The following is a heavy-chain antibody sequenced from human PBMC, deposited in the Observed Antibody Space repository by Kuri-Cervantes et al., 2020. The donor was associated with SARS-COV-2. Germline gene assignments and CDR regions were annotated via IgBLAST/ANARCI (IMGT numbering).Heavy chain of an antibody. CDR1: GYTFTGYY. D-gene: IGHD6-13*01. CDR2: ISAYNGNT. CDR3: ATGTGSSSPKMGGAFDY. Sequence: ASVKVSCKASGYTFTGYYMHWVRQAPGQGLEWMGWISAYNGNTNYAQKFQGRVTMTEDTSTDTAYMELSSLRSEDTAVYYCATGTGSSSPKMGGAFDYWGQGTLVTVYS. V-gene: IGHV1-18*04. J-gene: IGHJ4*02.